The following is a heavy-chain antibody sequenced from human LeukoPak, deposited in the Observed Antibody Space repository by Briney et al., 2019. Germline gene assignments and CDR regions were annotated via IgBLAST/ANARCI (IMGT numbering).Heavy chain of an antibody. V-gene: IGHV1-3*01. CDR2: INAGNGNT. D-gene: IGHD2-21*02. CDR1: GYTFTSYA. Sequence: GASVKVSCKASGYTFTSYAMHWVRQAPGQRLEWMGWINAGNGNTKYSQKFQGRVTTTRDTSASTAYMELSSLRSEDTAVYYCARDEIYCGGDCSTLDYWGQGTLVTVSS. CDR3: ARDEIYCGGDCSTLDY. J-gene: IGHJ4*02.